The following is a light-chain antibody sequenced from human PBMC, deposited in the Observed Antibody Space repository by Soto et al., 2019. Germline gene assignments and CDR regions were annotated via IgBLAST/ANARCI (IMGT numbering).Light chain of an antibody. CDR2: DAS. J-gene: IGKJ5*01. CDR3: QQYGGSPVT. V-gene: IGKV3D-20*01. Sequence: EIVLTQSPATLSLSPGERATLSCRASQSISTNLAWYQQTPSRAPRVISYDASTRATGVPDRFSGSGSGTDFTLTISRLEPEAFEVYYCQQYGGSPVTFGQGTRLEI. CDR1: QSISTN.